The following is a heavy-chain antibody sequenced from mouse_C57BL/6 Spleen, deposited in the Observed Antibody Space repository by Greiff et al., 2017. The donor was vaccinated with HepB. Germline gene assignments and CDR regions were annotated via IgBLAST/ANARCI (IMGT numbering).Heavy chain of an antibody. J-gene: IGHJ2*01. Sequence: QVQLQQPGAELVMPGASVKLSCKASGYTFTSYWMHWVKQRPGQGLEWIGEIDPSDSYTNYNQKFKGKSTLTVDKSSSTAYMQLSSLTSEDSAVYYCARAPWGHFDYWDQGTTLTVSS. V-gene: IGHV1-69*01. D-gene: IGHD4-1*01. CDR3: ARAPWGHFDY. CDR1: GYTFTSYW. CDR2: IDPSDSYT.